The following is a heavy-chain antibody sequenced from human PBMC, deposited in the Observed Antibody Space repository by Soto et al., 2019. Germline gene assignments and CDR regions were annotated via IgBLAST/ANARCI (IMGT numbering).Heavy chain of an antibody. CDR3: ARAGRGYCSGGSCYSGLHGMDV. CDR2: IYHSGST. J-gene: IGHJ6*02. Sequence: SETLSLTCAVYGGSFSGYYWSWVRQPPGKGLEWIGEIYHSGSTNYNPSLKSRVTISVDKSKNQFSLKLSSVTAADTAVYYCARAGRGYCSGGSCYSGLHGMDVWGQGTTVTVSS. V-gene: IGHV4-34*01. CDR1: GGSFSGYY. D-gene: IGHD2-15*01.